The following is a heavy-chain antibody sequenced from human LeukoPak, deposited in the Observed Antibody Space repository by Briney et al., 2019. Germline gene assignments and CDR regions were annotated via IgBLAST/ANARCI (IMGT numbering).Heavy chain of an antibody. CDR2: IYHGGST. D-gene: IGHD2-2*02. CDR1: GYSISSGYY. Sequence: SETLSLTCTVSGYSISSGYYWGWIRQPPGKGLEWIGSIYHGGSTYYNPSLESRVTISVDTSKNQFSLKLSSVTAADTAVYYCARAVVVPAAIDWFDPWGQGTLVTVSS. J-gene: IGHJ5*02. V-gene: IGHV4-38-2*02. CDR3: ARAVVVPAAIDWFDP.